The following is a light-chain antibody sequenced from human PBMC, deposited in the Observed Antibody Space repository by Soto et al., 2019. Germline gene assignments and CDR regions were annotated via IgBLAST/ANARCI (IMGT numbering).Light chain of an antibody. J-gene: IGLJ2*01. CDR2: TDN. CDR3: STWDDSLHGVV. V-gene: IGLV1-44*01. Sequence: QSVLTQLSSTSGTPGQRITIICSGSSSNIGSNAVMWYQQLSGTAPKVLIYTDNLRPSAVPDRFSGSRSGTSASLVISGLQSEDEADYYCSTWDDSLHGVVFGGGTQLTVL. CDR1: SSNIGSNA.